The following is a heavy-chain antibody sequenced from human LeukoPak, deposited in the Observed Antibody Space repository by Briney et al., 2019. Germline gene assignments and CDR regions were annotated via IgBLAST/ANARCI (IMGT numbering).Heavy chain of an antibody. CDR3: ALHIAVAGTRAFDI. CDR2: INAGNGNT. V-gene: IGHV1-3*01. Sequence: ASVKVSCKASGYTFTSYAMHWVRQAPGQRPEWMGWINAGNGNTKYSQKFQGRVTITRDTSASTAYMELSSLRSEDTAVYYCALHIAVAGTRAFDIWGQGTMVTVSS. J-gene: IGHJ3*02. CDR1: GYTFTSYA. D-gene: IGHD6-19*01.